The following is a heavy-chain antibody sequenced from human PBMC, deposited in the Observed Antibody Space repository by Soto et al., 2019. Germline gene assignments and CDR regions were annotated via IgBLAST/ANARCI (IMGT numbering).Heavy chain of an antibody. J-gene: IGHJ4*02. D-gene: IGHD1-1*01. V-gene: IGHV4-38-2*01. CDR3: ERVRNVGTSASPGDS. CDR2: IYHAGTT. CDR1: GYAISSGFY. Sequence: SETLSLTCDVSGYAISSGFYWAWIRQPPGKRLEWIGNIYHAGTTYYNPSLKSRVTMSVDTSKNQFSLRLSSVTAADTAVFYCERVRNVGTSASPGDSWGQGTLVTVSS.